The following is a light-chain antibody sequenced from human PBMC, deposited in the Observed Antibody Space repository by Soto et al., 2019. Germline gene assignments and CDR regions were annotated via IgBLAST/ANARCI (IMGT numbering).Light chain of an antibody. V-gene: IGLV2-14*01. CDR1: SSDVGGYNY. Sequence: QSALTQPASVSGSPGQSIAISCTGTSSDVGGYNYVSWYQQHPGKAPKLMIHEVSNRPSGVSDRFSGSKSGNKASLTISGIKADDEADYYCSSHTSYSTRVFGAGTKLTVL. CDR3: SSHTSYSTRV. CDR2: EVS. J-gene: IGLJ3*02.